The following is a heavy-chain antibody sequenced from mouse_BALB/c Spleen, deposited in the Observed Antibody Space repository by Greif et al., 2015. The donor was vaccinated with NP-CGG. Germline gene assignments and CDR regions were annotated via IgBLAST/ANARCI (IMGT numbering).Heavy chain of an antibody. CDR3: ARCPYVNSLHYYAIDY. CDR1: GYTFTSYT. Sequence: VQLQQSGAELARPGASVKMSCKDSGYTFTSYTMHGVKQRPGQGLEWIGYINPSSGYTNYNQKFKDKATLTADKSSTTPSMHLSCLSSVCSSVFFFARCPYVNSLHYYAIDYCGLETSFSLSS. V-gene: IGHV1-4*01. D-gene: IGHD2-1*01. J-gene: IGHJ4*01. CDR2: INPSSGYT.